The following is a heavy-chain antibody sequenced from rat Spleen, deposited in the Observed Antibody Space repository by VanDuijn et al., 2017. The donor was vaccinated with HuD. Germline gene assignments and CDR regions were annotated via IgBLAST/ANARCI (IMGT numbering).Heavy chain of an antibody. V-gene: IGHV5-27*01. CDR1: GFTFSNYY. J-gene: IGHJ2*01. CDR3: AREADRPFHYFDY. Sequence: EVQLVESGGGLVQPGRSLKLSCAASGFTFSNYYMAWVRQAPTRGLEWVAYISTGGGSTYYPDSVKGRFTISRDNAKNTLYLQMDSLRSEDTATYYCAREADRPFHYFDYWGQGVMVTVSS. CDR2: ISTGGGST. D-gene: IGHD1-6*01.